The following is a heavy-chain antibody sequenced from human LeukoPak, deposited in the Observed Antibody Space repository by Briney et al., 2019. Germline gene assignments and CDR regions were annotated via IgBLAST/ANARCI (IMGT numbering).Heavy chain of an antibody. CDR2: IYYSGST. J-gene: IGHJ3*02. V-gene: IGHV4-59*12. D-gene: IGHD6-13*01. CDR3: ARGGIAAAVFAFDI. Sequence: PSETLSLTCTVSGGSISSYYWSWIRQHPGKGLEWIGYIYYSGSTYYNPSLKSRVTISVDTSKNQFSLKLSSVTAADTAVYYCARGGIAAAVFAFDIWGQGTMVTVSS. CDR1: GGSISSYY.